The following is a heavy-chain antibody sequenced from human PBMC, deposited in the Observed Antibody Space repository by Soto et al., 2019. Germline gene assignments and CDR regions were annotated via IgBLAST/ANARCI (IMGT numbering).Heavy chain of an antibody. Sequence: QVQLVQSGAEVKKPGSSVKVSCKASGGTFSSYTISWVRQAPGQGLEWMGRNIPILGIANYAQKFQGRVTITADKYTRTAYIELSSLRSEDTAVYYCARTPDCTNGVCHPWGQGPLVTVPS. CDR1: GGTFSSYT. CDR3: ARTPDCTNGVCHP. D-gene: IGHD2-8*01. CDR2: NIPILGIA. V-gene: IGHV1-69*02. J-gene: IGHJ5*02.